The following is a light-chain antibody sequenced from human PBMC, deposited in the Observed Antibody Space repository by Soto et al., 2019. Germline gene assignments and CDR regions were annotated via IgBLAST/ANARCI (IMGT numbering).Light chain of an antibody. CDR2: DVS. CDR3: CSYTTSNTRQIV. J-gene: IGLJ1*01. Sequence: QSVLTQPASVSGSPGQSITISCTGTSSDVGGYNYVSWYQHHPGKAPKLMIYDVSNRPSGVPNRFPGSKSGNTASLTTSGLQPEDEADYYCCSYTTSNTRQIVFGTGTKVTVL. CDR1: SSDVGGYNY. V-gene: IGLV2-14*03.